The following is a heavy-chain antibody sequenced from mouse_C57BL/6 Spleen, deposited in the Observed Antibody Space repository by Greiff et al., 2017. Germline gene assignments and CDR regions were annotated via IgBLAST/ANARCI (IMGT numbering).Heavy chain of an antibody. Sequence: QVQLQQPGAELVMPGASVKLFCKASGYTFTSYWMHWVKQRPGQGLEWIGEIDPSDSYTNYNQKFKGKSTVTVDKSSSTAYMQLSSLTSEDSAVYYSARRGGREPFDYWGQGTTLTVSS. J-gene: IGHJ2*01. CDR3: ARRGGREPFDY. CDR2: IDPSDSYT. CDR1: GYTFTSYW. V-gene: IGHV1-69*01. D-gene: IGHD3-3*01.